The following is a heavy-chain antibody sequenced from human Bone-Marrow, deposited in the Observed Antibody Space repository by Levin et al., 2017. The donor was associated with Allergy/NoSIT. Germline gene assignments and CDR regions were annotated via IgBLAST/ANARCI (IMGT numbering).Heavy chain of an antibody. V-gene: IGHV3-9*01. J-gene: IGHJ4*02. D-gene: IGHD2-15*01. CDR2: ITWNSDDI. CDR1: GFIFDEYA. CDR3: AAYCSGGSCSKIDY. Sequence: GGSLRLSCAASGFIFDEYAMHWVRQVPGKGLEWVSSITWNSDDIGYADSVKGRFTISRDNAKNSLYLQMNGLRADDTAMYYCAAYCSGGSCSKIDYWGQGTLVTVSS.